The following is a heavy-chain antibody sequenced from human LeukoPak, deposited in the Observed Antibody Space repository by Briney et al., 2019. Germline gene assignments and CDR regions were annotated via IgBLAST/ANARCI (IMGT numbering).Heavy chain of an antibody. CDR1: GFTFSSYW. Sequence: HPGGSLRLSCAAPGFTFSSYWMTWVRQAPEKGLEWVPNIKQDGSEKYYVDSVKGRFTISRDNANNSLCLHMNSLRVEDSAVYYCARSGVPHGTDVWGQGTTVTVSS. J-gene: IGHJ6*02. V-gene: IGHV3-7*04. D-gene: IGHD2-2*01. CDR2: IKQDGSEK. CDR3: ARSGVPHGTDV.